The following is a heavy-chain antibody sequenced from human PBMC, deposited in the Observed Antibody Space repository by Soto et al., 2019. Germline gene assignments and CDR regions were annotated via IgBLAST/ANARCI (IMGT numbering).Heavy chain of an antibody. J-gene: IGHJ3*01. CDR1: GFTFSNYA. V-gene: IGHV3-23*01. CDR2: ISSSGKGT. CDR3: AKRFFGSGSPPGAFDV. Sequence: EVQLLESGGGLVQPGGSLRLSCAASGFTFSNYAMSWVRQAPGKGPEWVSFISSSGKGTYYADSVKGRFTISRDNSKNTLYVQMNNLRPEDTAMYYCAKRFFGSGSPPGAFDVWGQGTMVTVSS. D-gene: IGHD3-10*01.